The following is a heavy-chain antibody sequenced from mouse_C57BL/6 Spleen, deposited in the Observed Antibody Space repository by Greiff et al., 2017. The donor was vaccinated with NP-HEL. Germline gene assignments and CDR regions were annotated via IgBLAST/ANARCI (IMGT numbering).Heavy chain of an antibody. CDR1: GYTFTSYG. V-gene: IGHV1-81*01. CDR3: GSPVSYYYGSSSPRWYFDV. D-gene: IGHD1-1*01. Sequence: VQLQQSGAELARPGASVKLSCKASGYTFTSYGISWVKQRTGQGLEWIGEIYPRSGNTYYNEKFKGKATLTADKSSSTAYMELRSLTSEDSAVYVCGSPVSYYYGSSSPRWYFDVWGTGTTVTVSS. CDR2: IYPRSGNT. J-gene: IGHJ1*03.